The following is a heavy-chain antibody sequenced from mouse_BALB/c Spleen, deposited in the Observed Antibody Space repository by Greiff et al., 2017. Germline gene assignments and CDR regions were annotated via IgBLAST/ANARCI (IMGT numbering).Heavy chain of an antibody. D-gene: IGHD3-2*01. V-gene: IGHV5-9-4*01. CDR1: GFTFSSYA. Sequence: EVQLVESGVGLVKPGGSLKLSCAASGFTFSSYAMSWVRQSPEKRLEWVAEISSGGSYTYYPDTVTGRFTISRDNAKNTLYLEMSSLRSEDTAMYYCARERQDYAMDYWGQGTSVTVSS. CDR3: ARERQDYAMDY. CDR2: ISSGGSYT. J-gene: IGHJ4*01.